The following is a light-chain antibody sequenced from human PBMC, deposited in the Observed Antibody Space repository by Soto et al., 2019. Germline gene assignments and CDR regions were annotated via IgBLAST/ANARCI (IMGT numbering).Light chain of an antibody. V-gene: IGKV2-30*01. Sequence: DVVMTQSPLSLSVTLGQPASISCRSSQSLIYSDGNTYLNWFQQRPGQYPRRLIYKVSTRDSGVPDRFSGSGSGTDFALKISRVEAEDVGVYYCMQGTLWYTFGQWTQLEIK. CDR2: KVS. CDR3: MQGTLWYT. J-gene: IGKJ2*01. CDR1: QSLIYSDGNTY.